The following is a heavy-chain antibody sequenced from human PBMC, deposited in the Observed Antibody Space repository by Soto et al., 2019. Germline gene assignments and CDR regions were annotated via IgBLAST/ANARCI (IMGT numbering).Heavy chain of an antibody. Sequence: ASDTLSLTCTVSGITVSSDAYNWSWIRQHPGRGLEWIGNIYHTGSTYYSPALKSRVVISVDTSKNQFSLRLTSVTAADTAVYFCARYRFSGTRWSKFDYWGQGTLVTVSS. V-gene: IGHV4-31*02. CDR2: IYHTGST. CDR1: GITVSSDAYN. CDR3: ARYRFSGTRWSKFDY. D-gene: IGHD3-16*02. J-gene: IGHJ4*02.